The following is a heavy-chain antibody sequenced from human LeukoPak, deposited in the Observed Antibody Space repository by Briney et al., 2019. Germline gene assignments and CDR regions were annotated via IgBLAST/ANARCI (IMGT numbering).Heavy chain of an antibody. CDR1: GGSISSGSYY. Sequence: PSETLSLTCTVSGGSISSGSYYWSWIRQPAGKGLEWIGRIYTSGSTNYNPSLKSRVTISVDTSKNQFSLKLSSVTAADTAVYYCARVVGYLLDYWGRGTLVTVSS. J-gene: IGHJ4*02. D-gene: IGHD2-15*01. CDR2: IYTSGST. V-gene: IGHV4-61*02. CDR3: ARVVGYLLDY.